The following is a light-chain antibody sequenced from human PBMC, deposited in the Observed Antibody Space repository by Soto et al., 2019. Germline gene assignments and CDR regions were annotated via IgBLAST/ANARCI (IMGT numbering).Light chain of an antibody. CDR3: QQFHNWPLT. CDR2: GAS. J-gene: IGKJ4*01. V-gene: IGKV3-15*01. CDR1: QGVSVN. Sequence: EIVMTQSPATLSVSPGERAALSCRASQGVSVNLAWYQQKPGQAPRLLIYGASTRATGIPARFSGSGSGTEFTLTISSLLSEDFAVYYCQQFHNWPLTFGGGTKVEIK.